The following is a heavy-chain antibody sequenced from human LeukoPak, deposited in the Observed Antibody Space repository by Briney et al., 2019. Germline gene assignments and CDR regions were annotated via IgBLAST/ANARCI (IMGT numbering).Heavy chain of an antibody. V-gene: IGHV4-4*02. CDR3: ARAEVVGAHLRSGYFQH. D-gene: IGHD1-26*01. J-gene: IGHJ1*01. CDR1: GGSISSSNW. CDR2: IYHSGST. Sequence: SGTLSLTCAVSGGSISSSNWWSWVRQPPGKGLEWIGEIYHSGSTNYDPSLKSRVTISVDKSKNQFSLNVSSVTAADTAVYYCARAEVVGAHLRSGYFQHWGQGTLVIVSS.